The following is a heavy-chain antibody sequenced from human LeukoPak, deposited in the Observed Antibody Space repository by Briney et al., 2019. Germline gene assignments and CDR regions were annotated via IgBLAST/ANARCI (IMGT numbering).Heavy chain of an antibody. CDR1: GFTFNNYG. V-gene: IGHV3-30*18. Sequence: GGSLRLSCAASGFTFNNYGIHYVRQAPGKGLEWVAVISDDGRHKNYADSVKGRFTISRDNSNNTLYLQMNSLRAEDTGVYYCAKDRETTASGTFDYWGQGTLVTVSS. CDR2: ISDDGRHK. J-gene: IGHJ4*02. CDR3: AKDRETTASGTFDY. D-gene: IGHD6-13*01.